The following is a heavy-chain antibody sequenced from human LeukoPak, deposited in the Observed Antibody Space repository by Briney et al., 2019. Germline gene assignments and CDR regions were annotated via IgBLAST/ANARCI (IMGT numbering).Heavy chain of an antibody. Sequence: GGSLRLSCAASGFTFSSYAMHWVRQAPGKGLEYVSAISSNGGTTYYANSVKGRFTVSRDNSKNTLYLQMGSLRGEDMAVYYCARKGYSYGYSDYWGQGTLLTVSS. D-gene: IGHD5-18*01. CDR1: GFTFSSYA. J-gene: IGHJ4*02. CDR2: ISSNGGTT. V-gene: IGHV3-64*01. CDR3: ARKGYSYGYSDY.